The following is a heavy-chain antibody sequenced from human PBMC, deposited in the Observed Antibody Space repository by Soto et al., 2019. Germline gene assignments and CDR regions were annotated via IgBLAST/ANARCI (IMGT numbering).Heavy chain of an antibody. J-gene: IGHJ4*02. CDR3: ATGVIWIGYFTVDS. CDR1: GGSFGNSA. Sequence: QVLLVQSGAEVKKPGSSVKFSCKASGGSFGNSAINWVRQTPGQGLEWLGGFIPVYRTLNYAQKFQGRVTITADESTGTAYMTLNSLASNDTAVYYCATGVIWIGYFTVDSWGQGTRVTVSS. D-gene: IGHD3-3*01. CDR2: FIPVYRTL. V-gene: IGHV1-69*01.